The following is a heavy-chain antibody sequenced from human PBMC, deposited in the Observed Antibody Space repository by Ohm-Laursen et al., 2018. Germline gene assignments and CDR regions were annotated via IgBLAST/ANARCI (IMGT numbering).Heavy chain of an antibody. D-gene: IGHD5-18*01. V-gene: IGHV4-34*01. CDR1: GGSFSGYD. CDR3: ARGYSYGSRYFQH. Sequence: SDTLSLTCAVYGGSFSGYDWSWIRQPPGKGLEWIGEINHSGSTNYNPSLKSRVTISVDTSKNQFSLKLSSVTAADTAVYYCARGYSYGSRYFQHWGQGTLVTVSS. CDR2: INHSGST. J-gene: IGHJ1*01.